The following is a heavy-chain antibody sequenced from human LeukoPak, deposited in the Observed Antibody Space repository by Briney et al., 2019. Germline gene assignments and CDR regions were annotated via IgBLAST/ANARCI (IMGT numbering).Heavy chain of an antibody. J-gene: IGHJ5*02. CDR1: GFTFDDYG. D-gene: IGHD1-26*01. CDR3: ARTSDGNWFDP. CDR2: INWNGGNT. Sequence: GGSLRLSGAASGFTFDDYGMSWDRQGPGKGLEGVSGINWNGGNTGYADSVKGRFTIFRDNAKNSLYLEMDSLRVEDTALYYCARTSDGNWFDPWGQGTLVTVSS. V-gene: IGHV3-20*04.